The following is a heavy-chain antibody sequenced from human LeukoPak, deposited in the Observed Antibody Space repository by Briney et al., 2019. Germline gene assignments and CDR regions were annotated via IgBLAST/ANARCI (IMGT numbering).Heavy chain of an antibody. V-gene: IGHV3-48*01. D-gene: IGHD2/OR15-2a*01. J-gene: IGHJ4*02. CDR1: GFTFSSYS. CDR2: IGISSSTL. Sequence: PGGSLRLSCAASGFTFSSYSMNWVRQAPGKGLEWVSYIGISSSTLYYADSVKGRFTISRDNAKNSLYLQMNSLRAEDTAVYYCARDLFYAHDYWGQGTLVTVSS. CDR3: ARDLFYAHDY.